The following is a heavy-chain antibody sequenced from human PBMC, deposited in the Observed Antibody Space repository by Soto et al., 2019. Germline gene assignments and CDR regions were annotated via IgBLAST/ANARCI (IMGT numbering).Heavy chain of an antibody. CDR2: MNPNSGNT. D-gene: IGHD3-3*01. Sequence: QVQLMQSGAEVKKPGASVKVSCKASGYTFTSYDINWVRQATGQGLEWMGWMNPNSGNTGYAQKFQGRVTMPRNTSITTASRGLSSLGSEDTAGYSGARISAPCDFWSGPRHYMDVWGKGTTVTVSS. V-gene: IGHV1-8*01. J-gene: IGHJ6*03. CDR1: GYTFTSYD. CDR3: ARISAPCDFWSGPRHYMDV.